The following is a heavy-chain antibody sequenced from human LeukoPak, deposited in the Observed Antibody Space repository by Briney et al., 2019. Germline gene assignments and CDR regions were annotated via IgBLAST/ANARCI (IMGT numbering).Heavy chain of an antibody. CDR2: INPNSGGT. CDR3: ARDRASSSWPQYYYYGMDV. CDR1: GYTFTGYY. V-gene: IGHV1-2*02. Sequence: ASVKVSCKASGYTFTGYYMHWVRQAPGQGLEWMGWINPNSGGTNYAQKFQGRVTMTRDTSISTAYMELSRLRSDDTAVYYCARDRASSSWPQYYYYGMDVWGQGTTVTVSS. J-gene: IGHJ6*02. D-gene: IGHD6-13*01.